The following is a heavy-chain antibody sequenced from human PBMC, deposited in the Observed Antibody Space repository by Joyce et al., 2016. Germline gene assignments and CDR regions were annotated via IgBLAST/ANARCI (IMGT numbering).Heavy chain of an antibody. D-gene: IGHD3-10*01. CDR3: ARAYGSGSYSYYYGMDV. J-gene: IGHJ6*02. V-gene: IGHV4-30-2*01. CDR2: IYHSEST. Sequence: QMQLQESGPGLVKPSQTLSLTCAVSGGSGNSGGYAWTWIRQPPGKGLEWIGHIYHSESTSYNPSLQSRVTMSVDRSKNQFSLKLRSVTAADTAVYYCARAYGSGSYSYYYGMDVWGQGTTVTVSS. CDR1: GGSGNSGGYA.